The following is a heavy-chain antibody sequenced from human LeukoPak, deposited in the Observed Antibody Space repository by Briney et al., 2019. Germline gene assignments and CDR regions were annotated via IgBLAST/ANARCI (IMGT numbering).Heavy chain of an antibody. V-gene: IGHV1-46*01. D-gene: IGHD1-26*01. J-gene: IGHJ4*02. Sequence: ASVKVSCKASGYTFTSYYMHWVRQAPGQGLEWMGLINPSGGSTSYAQKFQGRVTMTRDMSTSTVYMELSSLRSEDTAVYYCARDWAVKGATIGFDYWGQGTLVTVSS. CDR1: GYTFTSYY. CDR2: INPSGGST. CDR3: ARDWAVKGATIGFDY.